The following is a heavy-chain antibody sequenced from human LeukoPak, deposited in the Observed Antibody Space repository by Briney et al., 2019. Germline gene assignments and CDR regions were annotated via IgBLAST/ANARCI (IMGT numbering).Heavy chain of an antibody. CDR3: ARGVDGGNSDWFDP. V-gene: IGHV1-69*04. CDR1: GGTFSSYA. J-gene: IGHJ5*02. D-gene: IGHD4-23*01. Sequence: PVKVSCKASGGTFSSYAISWVRQAPGQGLEWMGRIIPILGIANYAQKFQGRVTITADKSTSTAYMELSSLRSEDTAVYYCARGVDGGNSDWFDPWGQGTLVTVSS. CDR2: IIPILGIA.